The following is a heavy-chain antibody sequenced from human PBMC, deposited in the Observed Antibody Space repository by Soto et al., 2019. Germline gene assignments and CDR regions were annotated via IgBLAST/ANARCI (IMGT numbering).Heavy chain of an antibody. CDR3: ARDYSRGDVDF. Sequence: EVQLVESGGGLVPPGGSLRLSCEASGFTFSSYEMNWVRQAPGKGLEWISYISAGGSNIYYADSVKGRFTISRDNAKNSLYLDTSSLRAEDTAVYYCARDYSRGDVDFWGQGTLVTVSS. CDR2: ISAGGSNI. J-gene: IGHJ4*02. V-gene: IGHV3-48*03. CDR1: GFTFSSYE. D-gene: IGHD2-21*01.